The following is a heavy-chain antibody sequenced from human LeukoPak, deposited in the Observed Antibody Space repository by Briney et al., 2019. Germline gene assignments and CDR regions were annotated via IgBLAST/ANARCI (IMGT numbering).Heavy chain of an antibody. D-gene: IGHD3-16*01. J-gene: IGHJ4*02. CDR2: ISTDNGDT. CDR3: AREGLGELTLDC. V-gene: IGHV1-18*01. Sequence: ASVKVSCKSSGYTFTAYGITWVRQAPGQGLEWMGWISTDNGDTNYAQKLQGRVTMTTDTSTSTAYMELRSLRSDDTAVYYCAREGLGELTLDCWGQGTLVTVSS. CDR1: GYTFTAYG.